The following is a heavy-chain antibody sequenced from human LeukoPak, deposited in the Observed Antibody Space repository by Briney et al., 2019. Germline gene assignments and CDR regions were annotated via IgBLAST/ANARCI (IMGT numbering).Heavy chain of an antibody. CDR2: IYYSGST. V-gene: IGHV4-59*01. D-gene: IGHD4-23*01. CDR3: ASGGPTWTPTDY. J-gene: IGHJ4*02. CDR1: GGSISSYY. Sequence: SETLSLTCTVSGGSISSYYWSWIRQPPGKGLEWIGYIYYSGSTNYNPSLKSRVTISVDTSKNQFSLKLSSVTAADTAVYYCASGGPTWTPTDYWGQGALVTVSS.